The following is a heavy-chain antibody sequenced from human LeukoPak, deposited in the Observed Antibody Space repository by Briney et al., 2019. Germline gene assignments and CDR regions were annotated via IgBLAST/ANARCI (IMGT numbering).Heavy chain of an antibody. Sequence: SQTLSLTCTVSGGSISSGTYYWRWIRQPAGKGLEWIGRIYTSGSTNYNPSLKSRLTISVDTSKNQFSLRLNAVTAADTAVYYCAREGLDYWGQGTLLTVSS. CDR1: GGSISSGTYY. CDR2: IYTSGST. J-gene: IGHJ4*02. V-gene: IGHV4-61*02. CDR3: AREGLDY.